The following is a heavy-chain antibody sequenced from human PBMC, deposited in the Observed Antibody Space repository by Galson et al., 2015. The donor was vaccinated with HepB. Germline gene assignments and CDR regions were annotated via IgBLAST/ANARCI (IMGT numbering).Heavy chain of an antibody. V-gene: IGHV3-21*01. J-gene: IGHJ5*02. CDR1: GFMFSNYK. D-gene: IGHD4/OR15-4a*01. Sequence: SLRLSCAASGFMFSNYKMTWVRQAPGKGLEWVSSISRSSSYIFYADSMKGRFTISRDNAKNTLYLQMTSLRVEDTAVYYCARVISSGLWKWFDPWGQGTLVTVSS. CDR2: ISRSSSYI. CDR3: ARVISSGLWKWFDP.